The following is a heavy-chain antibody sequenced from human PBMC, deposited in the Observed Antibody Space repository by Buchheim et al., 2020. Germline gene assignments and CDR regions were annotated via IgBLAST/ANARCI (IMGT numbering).Heavy chain of an antibody. CDR3: ARGRDDNSGYFDY. V-gene: IGHV3-48*03. CDR2: ISDSSRTK. CDR1: GFTFNNYE. D-gene: IGHD3-22*01. J-gene: IGHJ4*02. Sequence: EVQLVDSGGGLVQPGGSLRLSCAASGFTFNNYEMNWVRQAPGKGLEWVSYISDSSRTKYYADSVKGRFTVSRDNGTNSLYLQMNSLRAEDTAVYYCARGRDDNSGYFDYWGQGTL.